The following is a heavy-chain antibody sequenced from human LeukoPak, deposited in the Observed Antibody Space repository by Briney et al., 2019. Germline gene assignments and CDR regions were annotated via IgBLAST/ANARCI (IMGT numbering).Heavy chain of an antibody. CDR2: THISGST. J-gene: IGHJ4*02. CDR3: AREGLYSGQDYFDD. CDR1: GVSISNYY. V-gene: IGHV4-4*07. D-gene: IGHD5-12*01. Sequence: SETLSLTCTVSGVSISNYYWSWIRQPAGKGLDLIGRTHISGSTYYNPSLKSRVTMSVDTSKNQFSLKLTSVTAADTAVYYCAREGLYSGQDYFDDWGQGTLVTVSS.